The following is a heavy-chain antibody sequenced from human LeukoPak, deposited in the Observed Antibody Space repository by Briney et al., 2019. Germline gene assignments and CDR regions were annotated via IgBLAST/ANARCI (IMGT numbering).Heavy chain of an antibody. CDR3: ARDRYSSSSSRFEY. V-gene: IGHV1-18*01. CDR2: ISAYNGNT. CDR1: GYTFTSYG. D-gene: IGHD6-6*01. Sequence: ASVKVSCKASGYTFTSYGISWVRQAPGQGLEWMGWISAYNGNTNYAQTLQGRVTMTTDTSTSTAYMELRSLRSDDTAVYYCARDRYSSSSSRFEYWGQGTLVTVSS. J-gene: IGHJ4*02.